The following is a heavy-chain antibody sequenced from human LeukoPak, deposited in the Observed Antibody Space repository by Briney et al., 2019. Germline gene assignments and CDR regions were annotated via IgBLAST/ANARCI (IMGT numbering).Heavy chain of an antibody. CDR2: IYSGGST. Sequence: GGSLRLSCAASGFTVSSNYMSWVRQAPGKGLEWVSVIYSGGSTYYADSVKGRFTISRDNSKNTLYLQMNSLRAEDTAVYYCARGRSDTAMVLFDYWGQGTLVTVSS. CDR3: ARGRSDTAMVLFDY. D-gene: IGHD5-18*01. V-gene: IGHV3-66*01. J-gene: IGHJ4*02. CDR1: GFTVSSNY.